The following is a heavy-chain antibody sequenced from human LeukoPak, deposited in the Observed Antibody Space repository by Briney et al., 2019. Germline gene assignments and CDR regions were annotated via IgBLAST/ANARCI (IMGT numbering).Heavy chain of an antibody. CDR2: ISSGSSYI. CDR1: GFTFSSYS. D-gene: IGHD1-26*01. J-gene: IGHJ2*01. V-gene: IGHV3-21*04. Sequence: GGSLRLSCAASGFTFSSYSMNWVRQAPGKGLEWVSSISSGSSYIYYADSVKGRFTISRDNAKNSLSLQMNSLRAEDTAIYYCAKDRTVGASYWYFDLWGRGTLVTVSS. CDR3: AKDRTVGASYWYFDL.